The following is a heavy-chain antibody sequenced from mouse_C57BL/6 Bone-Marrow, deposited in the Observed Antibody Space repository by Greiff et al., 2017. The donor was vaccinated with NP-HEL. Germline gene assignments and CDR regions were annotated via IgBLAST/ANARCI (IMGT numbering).Heavy chain of an antibody. J-gene: IGHJ3*01. Sequence: VQLKESGPGLVAPSQSLSISCTVSGFSLTSYGVDWVRQSPGKGLEWLGVIWGVGSTNYNSALKSRLSISKDNSKSQVILKMNSMQTDDTAMYYCASACYSKGFAYWGQGTLVTVSA. CDR1: GFSLTSYG. CDR3: ASACYSKGFAY. V-gene: IGHV2-6*01. CDR2: IWGVGST. D-gene: IGHD2-5*01.